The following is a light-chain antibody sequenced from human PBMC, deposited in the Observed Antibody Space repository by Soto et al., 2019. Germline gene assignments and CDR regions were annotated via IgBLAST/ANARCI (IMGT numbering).Light chain of an antibody. CDR1: PSISSSY. V-gene: IGKV3-20*01. Sequence: IVLTQSPDTLSFSPGERATLSCRASPSISSSYLAWCQQKPGQAPRLLISGASSRATGIPARFSGSGSGTDLTLTISRLEPEDFAVYYCQQYGTSPPITFGQGTRLEIK. J-gene: IGKJ5*01. CDR2: GAS. CDR3: QQYGTSPPIT.